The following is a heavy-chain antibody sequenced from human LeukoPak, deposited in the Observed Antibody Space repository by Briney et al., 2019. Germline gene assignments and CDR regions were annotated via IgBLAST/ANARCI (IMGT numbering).Heavy chain of an antibody. CDR3: AKDLYGDYGGIDY. CDR1: GFTFSTYA. D-gene: IGHD4-17*01. Sequence: GGSLRLSCVASGFTFSTYAMSWVRQAPGKGLEWVSIIRGSGGNTYYADSVKGRFTISRDNSKNTLYLQMNSLRAEDTAIYYCAKDLYGDYGGIDYWGQGTLVTVSS. J-gene: IGHJ4*02. V-gene: IGHV3-23*01. CDR2: IRGSGGNT.